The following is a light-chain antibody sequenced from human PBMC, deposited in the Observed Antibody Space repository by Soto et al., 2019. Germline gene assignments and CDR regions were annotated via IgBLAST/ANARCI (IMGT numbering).Light chain of an antibody. CDR3: QQSYDHPLT. V-gene: IGKV1-39*01. CDR2: GAS. J-gene: IGKJ5*01. CDR1: QTIRSN. Sequence: DIQMTQSPSSLSASVGDRVSMTCRASQTIRSNVNWFQQKPGEVPKILIYGASTLQSGVPSRFSGSGTGTDFTLTISNVQPEDFATYYCQQSYDHPLTFGQGTRLEI.